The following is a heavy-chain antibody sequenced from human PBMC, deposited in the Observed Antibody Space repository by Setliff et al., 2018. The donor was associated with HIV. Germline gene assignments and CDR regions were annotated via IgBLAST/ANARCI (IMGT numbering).Heavy chain of an antibody. CDR1: GYTFTDYY. D-gene: IGHD3-16*01. CDR3: ARDGGGPGVYYYYYMDV. Sequence: GASVKVSCKASGYTFTDYYMHWVRQAPGQGLEWMGWINPKSGGTNSALKFQGRVTMTRDTSISTAYMELSRLRSDDTAVYYCARDGGGPGVYYYYYMDVWAKGTTVTVSS. J-gene: IGHJ6*03. CDR2: INPKSGGT. V-gene: IGHV1-2*02.